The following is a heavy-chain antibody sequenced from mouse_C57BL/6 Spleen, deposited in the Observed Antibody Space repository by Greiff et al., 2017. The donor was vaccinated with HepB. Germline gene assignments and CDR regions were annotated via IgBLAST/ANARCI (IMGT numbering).Heavy chain of an antibody. Sequence: EVKVEESGGGLVKPGGSLKLSCAASGFTFSDYGMHWVRQAPEKGLEWVAYIRSGSSTIYYADTVKGRFTISRDNAKNTLFLQMTSLRSEDTAMYSCARCYYSNYDWYFDVWGTGTTVTVSS. CDR1: GFTFSDYG. CDR2: IRSGSSTI. D-gene: IGHD2-5*01. CDR3: ARCYYSNYDWYFDV. J-gene: IGHJ1*03. V-gene: IGHV5-17*01.